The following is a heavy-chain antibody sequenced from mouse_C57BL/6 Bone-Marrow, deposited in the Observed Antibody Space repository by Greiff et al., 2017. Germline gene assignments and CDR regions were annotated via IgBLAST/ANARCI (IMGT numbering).Heavy chain of an antibody. CDR1: GFNIKDDY. CDR2: IDPENGDT. Sequence: EVQLQQSGAELVRPGASVKLSCTASGFNIKDDYMHWVKQRPEQGLEWIGWIDPENGDTEYASKFQGKATITADPSSNTAYRQLSSLTSEDTAVYYCTTGDGYSYFDYWGQGTTLTVSS. CDR3: TTGDGYSYFDY. J-gene: IGHJ2*01. V-gene: IGHV14-4*01. D-gene: IGHD2-3*01.